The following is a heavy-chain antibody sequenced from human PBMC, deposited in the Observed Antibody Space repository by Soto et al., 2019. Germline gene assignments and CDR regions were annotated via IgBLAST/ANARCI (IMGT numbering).Heavy chain of an antibody. D-gene: IGHD2-15*01. J-gene: IGHJ4*02. CDR3: AHRLVRIEFDY. CDR1: GFSLSTRGEG. V-gene: IGHV2-5*02. CDR2: IYWDDDK. Sequence: QITWKGSGPTLLKPTQTLTRTCTFTGFSLSTRGEGVGWIRQPPGKALEWLALIYWDDDKRYSPSLKSRLTITKDTSKNQVVLTMTNMDPVDTATYYCAHRLVRIEFDYWGQGTLVTVSS.